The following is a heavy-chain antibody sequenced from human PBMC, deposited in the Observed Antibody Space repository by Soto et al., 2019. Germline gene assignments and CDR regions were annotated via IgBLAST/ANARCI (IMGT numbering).Heavy chain of an antibody. CDR2: ISSSSNTM. Sequence: EVQLVESGGGLVQPGGSLRLSCAASGFTFSSYSMNWVRQAPGKGLEWVSYISSSSNTMYYADSVKGRFTISRDNAKNSLSLQMNSLRAEDTAVSYCASDSPPIDYWGQGTLVTVSS. V-gene: IGHV3-48*01. CDR1: GFTFSSYS. CDR3: ASDSPPIDY. J-gene: IGHJ4*02.